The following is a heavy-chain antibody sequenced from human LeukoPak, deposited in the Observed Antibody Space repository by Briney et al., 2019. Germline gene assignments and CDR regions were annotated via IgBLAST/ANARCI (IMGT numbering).Heavy chain of an antibody. CDR2: ISGSGGST. V-gene: IGHV3-23*01. CDR3: AKALRGQVGATTPSSPFDY. CDR1: GFTFSNYA. D-gene: IGHD1-26*01. Sequence: PGGSLRLSCAASGFTFSNYAMSWVRQAPGKGLEWVSAISGSGGSTYYADSVKGRFTISRDNSKNTLYLQMNSLGAEDTAVYYCAKALRGQVGATTPSSPFDYWGQGTLVTVSS. J-gene: IGHJ4*02.